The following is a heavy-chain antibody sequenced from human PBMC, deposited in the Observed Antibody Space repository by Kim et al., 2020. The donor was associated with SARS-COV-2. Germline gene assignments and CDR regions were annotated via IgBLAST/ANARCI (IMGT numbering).Heavy chain of an antibody. CDR3: ARGTGVVQGNYYYYYGMDA. Sequence: SETLSLTCAVYGGSFSDYYWSWIRQPPGKGLEWIGEINHSGSTNYNPSLKSRVTISVDTSKNQFSLKLNSVTAADTAVYYCARGTGVVQGNYYYYYGMDAWGRGTTVTVSS. CDR2: INHSGST. J-gene: IGHJ6*02. V-gene: IGHV4-34*01. CDR1: GGSFSDYY. D-gene: IGHD3-16*01.